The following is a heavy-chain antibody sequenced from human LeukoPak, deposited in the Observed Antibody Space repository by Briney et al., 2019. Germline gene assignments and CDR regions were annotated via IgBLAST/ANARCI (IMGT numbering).Heavy chain of an antibody. J-gene: IGHJ4*02. CDR1: GFISRNHG. V-gene: IGHV3-30*02. CDR2: IWYDGSEK. Sequence: GGSLRLSCAASGFISRNHGMHWVRQAPGKGLEWVTFIWYDGSEKYYADSVRGRFTTSRDNSKNTVNLQMNSLRTDDTALYYCAKDLSSGWSFDSWGQGTLVTVSS. CDR3: AKDLSSGWSFDS. D-gene: IGHD6-19*01.